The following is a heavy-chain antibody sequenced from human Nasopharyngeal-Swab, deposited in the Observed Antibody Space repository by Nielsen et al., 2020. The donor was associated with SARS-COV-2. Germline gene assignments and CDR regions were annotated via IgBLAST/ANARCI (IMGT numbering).Heavy chain of an antibody. D-gene: IGHD6-13*01. V-gene: IGHV4-59*01. Sequence: SLTLSLTCTVSGGSISSYYWIWLRQPPGKGLEWIGYIYYSGSTNYNPSLTSRVTISVDTSKNQFSLKLSSVTAADTAVYYCASGGSSWYGDWFDPWGQGTLVTVSS. CDR2: IYYSGST. J-gene: IGHJ5*02. CDR3: ASGGSSWYGDWFDP. CDR1: GGSISSYY.